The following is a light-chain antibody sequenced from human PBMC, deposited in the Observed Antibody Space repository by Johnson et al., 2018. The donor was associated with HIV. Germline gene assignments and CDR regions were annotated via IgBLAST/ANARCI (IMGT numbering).Light chain of an antibody. CDR1: SSNIGNNY. CDR3: GTWDSSLSAGGV. V-gene: IGLV1-51*02. Sequence: QSVLTQPPSVSAAPGQKVTISCSGSSSNIGNNYVSWYQQLPGTAPTLLIYEKNKRPSGIPDRFSGSKSGTSATPGITGLQTGDEADYYCGTWDSSLSAGGVFGTGTKVTVL. J-gene: IGLJ1*01. CDR2: EKN.